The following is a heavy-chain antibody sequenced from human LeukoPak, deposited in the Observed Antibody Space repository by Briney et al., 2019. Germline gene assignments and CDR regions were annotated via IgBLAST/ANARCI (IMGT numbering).Heavy chain of an antibody. V-gene: IGHV3-66*01. D-gene: IGHD5-12*01. CDR3: ARDSAGGYDPRPFDY. J-gene: IGHJ4*02. Sequence: GGSLRLSCAASGFTVSSNYMSWVRQAPGKGLEWVSVIYSGGSTYYADSVKGRFTISRDNSKNTLYLRMNSLRAEDTAVYYCARDSAGGYDPRPFDYWGQGTLVTVSS. CDR2: IYSGGST. CDR1: GFTVSSNY.